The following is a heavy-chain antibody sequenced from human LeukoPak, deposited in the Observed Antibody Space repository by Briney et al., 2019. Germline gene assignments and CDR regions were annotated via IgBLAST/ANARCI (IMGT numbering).Heavy chain of an antibody. V-gene: IGHV4-4*02. CDR1: GGSISSSNW. Sequence: PSETLSLTCAVSGGSISSSNWWSWVRQPPGKGLEWIGEIYHSGSTNYNPSLKSRVTISVDKSKNQFSLKLSSVTAADTAVYYCARDHVTMVRGATYYYGMDVWGQGTTVTVSS. D-gene: IGHD3-10*01. J-gene: IGHJ6*02. CDR3: ARDHVTMVRGATYYYGMDV. CDR2: IYHSGST.